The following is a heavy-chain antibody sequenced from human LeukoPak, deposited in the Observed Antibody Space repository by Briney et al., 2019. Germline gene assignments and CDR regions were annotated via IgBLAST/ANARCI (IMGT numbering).Heavy chain of an antibody. V-gene: IGHV3-11*04. D-gene: IGHD2-21*02. J-gene: IGHJ4*02. CDR1: GFTFSDYF. CDR3: ARPAYCGGNCYYFPDY. CDR2: ISSSGTG. Sequence: GGSLRLSCAASGFTFSDYFMSWIRQAPGKGLEWLSHISSSGTGYYTDSVKGRATFSRDNAKNSLYLQMNSLRAEDTAVYYCARPAYCGGNCYYFPDYWGQGTLVTVSS.